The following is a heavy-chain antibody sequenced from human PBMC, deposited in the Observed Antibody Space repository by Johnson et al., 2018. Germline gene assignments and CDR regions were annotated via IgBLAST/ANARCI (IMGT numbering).Heavy chain of an antibody. CDR2: TYPADSDT. CDR3: VRLSMTTLHMDV. D-gene: IGHD4-11*01. Sequence: VQLVQSGAQAKQPGESXKISCKGSGYRFTSYWIGWVRQMPGKGLKWMAITYPADSDTRYSPTFQGQVTISADKSTDTAYLQWSSLKASDTAIYYCVRLSMTTLHMDVWGKGTPVTVSS. V-gene: IGHV5-51*03. J-gene: IGHJ6*03. CDR1: GYRFTSYW.